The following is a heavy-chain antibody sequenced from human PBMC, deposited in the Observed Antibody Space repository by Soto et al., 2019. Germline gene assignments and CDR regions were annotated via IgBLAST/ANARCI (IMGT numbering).Heavy chain of an antibody. V-gene: IGHV1-18*01. J-gene: IGHJ4*02. D-gene: IGHD3-10*01. Sequence: EASVKVSCKASGYTFTSYGISWVRQAPGQGLEWMGWISAYNGNTNYAQKLQGRVTMTTDTSTSTAYMELRSLRSDDTAVYYCARDAVLWFGELFFDYWGQGTLVTVSS. CDR2: ISAYNGNT. CDR1: GYTFTSYG. CDR3: ARDAVLWFGELFFDY.